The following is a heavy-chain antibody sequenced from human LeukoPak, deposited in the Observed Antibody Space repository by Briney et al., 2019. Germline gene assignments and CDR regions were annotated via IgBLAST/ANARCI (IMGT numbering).Heavy chain of an antibody. V-gene: IGHV4-61*02. CDR1: GGSISSGSFY. J-gene: IGHJ3*02. D-gene: IGHD2-15*01. Sequence: SQTLSLTCTLSGGSISSGSFYLNWIRQPAGKGLEWIGRIYTSGTTTYNYSLKSRVTISIDTSKNQFSLKLRSVTAADTAVYYCALTKVVAATYDAFDIWGQGTMVTVSS. CDR3: ALTKVVAATYDAFDI. CDR2: IYTSGTT.